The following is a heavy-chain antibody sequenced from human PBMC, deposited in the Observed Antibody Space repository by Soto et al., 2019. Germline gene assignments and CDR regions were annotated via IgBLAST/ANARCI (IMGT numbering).Heavy chain of an antibody. CDR2: IDAGNGNT. J-gene: IGHJ4*02. CDR1: GYTFTSYA. Sequence: QVQLVQSGAEVKKPGASVKVSCKASGYTFTSYAMHWVRQAPGPRLEWMGWIDAGNGNTKYSQKIQGRVTITRDTSAITAYMELSSLRSEDTAVYYCAIASAYHAPWGQGTRVTVSS. D-gene: IGHD2-2*01. V-gene: IGHV1-3*01. CDR3: AIASAYHAP.